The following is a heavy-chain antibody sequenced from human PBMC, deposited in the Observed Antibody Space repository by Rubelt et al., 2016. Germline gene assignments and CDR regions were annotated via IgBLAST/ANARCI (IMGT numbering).Heavy chain of an antibody. V-gene: IGHV4-38-2*02. CDR2: IYHSGST. J-gene: IGHJ4*02. CDR1: GYSISSGYY. CDR3: ARGPSYYDFWSGPQGY. D-gene: IGHD3-3*01. Sequence: QVQLQESGPGLVKPSETLSLTCTVSGYSISSGYYWGWIRQPPGKGLEYIGSIYHSGSTYYNSSLKSRLTMSVDTSKNQFSLKLSSVTAADTAVYYCARGPSYYDFWSGPQGYWGQGTLVTVSS.